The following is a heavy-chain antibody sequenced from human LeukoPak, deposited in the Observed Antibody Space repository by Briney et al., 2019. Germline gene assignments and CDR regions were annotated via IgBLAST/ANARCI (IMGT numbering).Heavy chain of an antibody. J-gene: IGHJ4*02. CDR2: IYYSGST. Sequence: SETLSLTCSVSSGSISSSNYYWGWIRQPPGKGLEWIGSIYYSGSTYYNPSLKSRVTISVDTSKNQFSLKLSSVTAADTAVYYCVRASRLMMYYFDYWGQGTLVTVSS. V-gene: IGHV4-39*01. CDR1: SGSISSSNYY. CDR3: VRASRLMMYYFDY. D-gene: IGHD2-8*01.